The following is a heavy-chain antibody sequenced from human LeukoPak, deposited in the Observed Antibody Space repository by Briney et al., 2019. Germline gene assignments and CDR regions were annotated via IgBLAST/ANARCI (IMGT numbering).Heavy chain of an antibody. D-gene: IGHD2-15*01. J-gene: IGHJ6*03. CDR3: AREVVAATRYYYYYMDV. V-gene: IGHV4-39*07. CDR2: IYYSGST. Sequence: SETLSLTCTVSGGSISSSSYYWGWIRQPPGKGLEWIGSIYYSGSTYYNPSLKSRVTISVDTSKNQFSLKLSSVTAADTAVYYCAREVVAATRYYYYYMDVWGKGTTVTVSS. CDR1: GGSISSSSYY.